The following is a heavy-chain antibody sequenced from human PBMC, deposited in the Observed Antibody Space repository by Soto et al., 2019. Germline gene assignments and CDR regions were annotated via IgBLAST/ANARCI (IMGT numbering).Heavy chain of an antibody. D-gene: IGHD3-22*01. CDR1: GFTFSSYA. Sequence: EVQLLESGGGLVQPGGSLRLSCAASGFTFSSYAMSWVRQAPGKGLEWVSAISGSGGSTYYADSVKGRFTISRDNSKNTLYLQMNGLRAEDTAVYYCAKDLGTMIVVSDAFDIWGQGTMVTVSS. CDR3: AKDLGTMIVVSDAFDI. V-gene: IGHV3-23*01. CDR2: ISGSGGST. J-gene: IGHJ3*02.